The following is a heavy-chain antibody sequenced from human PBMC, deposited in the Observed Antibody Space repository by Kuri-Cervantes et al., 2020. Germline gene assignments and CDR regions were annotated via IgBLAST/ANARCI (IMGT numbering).Heavy chain of an antibody. D-gene: IGHD3-16*01. CDR1: GFIFNSYA. V-gene: IGHV3-21*01. Sequence: GESLKISCAASGFIFNSYAMNWVRQAPGKGLEWVSSISGSRSYIYYADSVKGRFTISRDNAKNSLYLQMNSLRAEDTAVYYCARSPILGWFDPWGQGTLVTVSS. CDR2: ISGSRSYI. CDR3: ARSPILGWFDP. J-gene: IGHJ5*02.